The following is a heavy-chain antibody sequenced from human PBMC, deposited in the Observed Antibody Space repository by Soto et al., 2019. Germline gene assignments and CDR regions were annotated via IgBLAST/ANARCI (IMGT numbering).Heavy chain of an antibody. CDR2: IYYSGST. V-gene: IGHV4-39*01. Sequence: ETLSLTCAVSGGSISSSSYYWGWIRQPPGKGLEWIGSIYYSGSTYYNPSLKSRVTISVDTSKNQFSLKLSSVTAADTAVYYCARKTGGSPGHYGMDVWGQGTTVTVSS. D-gene: IGHD3-16*01. CDR1: GGSISSSSYY. CDR3: ARKTGGSPGHYGMDV. J-gene: IGHJ6*02.